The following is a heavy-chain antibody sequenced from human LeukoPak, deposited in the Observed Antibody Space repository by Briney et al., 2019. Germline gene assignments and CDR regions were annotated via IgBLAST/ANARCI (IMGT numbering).Heavy chain of an antibody. J-gene: IGHJ6*02. D-gene: IGHD5-18*01. CDR2: IRSKNNGGTT. CDR1: GFTFGDHA. CDR3: TRGPIQLWLYHGMDV. Sequence: GGSLRLSCTVSGFTFGDHAMSWVRQAPGKGLEWVGFIRSKNNGGTTEYAASVKGRFIISRDDSTSIAYLQMNSLKTEDTAVYYCTRGPIQLWLYHGMDVWGQGTTVTVSS. V-gene: IGHV3-49*04.